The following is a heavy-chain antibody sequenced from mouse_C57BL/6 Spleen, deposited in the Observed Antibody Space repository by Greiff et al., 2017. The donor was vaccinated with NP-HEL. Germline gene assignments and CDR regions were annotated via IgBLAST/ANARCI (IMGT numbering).Heavy chain of an antibody. D-gene: IGHD1-1*01. V-gene: IGHV1-19*01. CDR2: INPYNGGT. CDR3: AREGVYYGSSYDYAMDY. CDR1: GYTFTDYY. Sequence: EVQIQQSGPVLVKPGASVKMSCKASGYTFTDYYMNWVKQSHGKSLEWIGVINPYNGGTSYNQKFKGKATLTVDKSSSTAYMELNSLTSEDSAVYYCAREGVYYGSSYDYAMDYWGQGTSVTVSS. J-gene: IGHJ4*01.